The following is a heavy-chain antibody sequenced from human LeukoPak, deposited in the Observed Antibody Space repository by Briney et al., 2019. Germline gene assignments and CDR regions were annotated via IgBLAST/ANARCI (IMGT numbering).Heavy chain of an antibody. CDR3: ARDSLVRGANYYYYYYMDV. J-gene: IGHJ6*03. CDR2: INPNSGGT. V-gene: IGHV1-2*02. D-gene: IGHD3-10*01. Sequence: ASVKVSCKASGYTFTGYYMHWVRQAPGQGLEWMGWINPNSGGTNYAQKFQGRVTMTRDTSISTAYMELSRLRSDDTAVYYCARDSLVRGANYYYYYYMDVWGKGTTVTISS. CDR1: GYTFTGYY.